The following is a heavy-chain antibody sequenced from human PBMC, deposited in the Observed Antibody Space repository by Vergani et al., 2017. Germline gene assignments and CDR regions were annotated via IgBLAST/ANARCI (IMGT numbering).Heavy chain of an antibody. Sequence: EVQPVEPGGGLVKPGGSLRLSCAASGFRLNSYAMAWVRQAPGRGLEWVSSISGGRDIRHYADSVKGRFTISRDNSKNTLYLQMNSLRAEDTAVYYCAKSGGGTSHPWGQGTLVTVSS. CDR1: GFRLNSYA. D-gene: IGHD2-2*01. CDR3: AKSGGGTSHP. V-gene: IGHV3-23*04. J-gene: IGHJ5*02. CDR2: ISGGRDIR.